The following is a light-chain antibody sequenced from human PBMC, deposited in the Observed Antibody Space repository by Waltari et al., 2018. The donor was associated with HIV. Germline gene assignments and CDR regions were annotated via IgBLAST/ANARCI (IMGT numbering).Light chain of an antibody. J-gene: IGLJ3*02. CDR3: YSTDSSGKGV. V-gene: IGLV3-10*01. CDR1: QFPYKY. Sequence: SYVLTQAPSVSVSPGHTARITCSGPQFPYKYPFWYPQKSGQAPVVVIFEVYKRPSGIPERFSGSRSGTTATLTISGAQVDDEGDYYCYSTDSSGKGVFGGGTKLTVL. CDR2: EVY.